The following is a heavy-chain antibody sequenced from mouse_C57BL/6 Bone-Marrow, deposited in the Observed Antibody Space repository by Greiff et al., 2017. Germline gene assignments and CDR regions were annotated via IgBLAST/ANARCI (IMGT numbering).Heavy chain of an antibody. Sequence: QVQLQQSGAELVKPGASVKISCKASGYAFSSYWMNWVKQRPGKGLEWIGQIYPGDGDTNYNGKFKGKATLTADKSSSTAYMQLSSLTSEDSAVYFGAREGYGSSDGGFAYWGQGTMVTVSA. J-gene: IGHJ3*01. CDR1: GYAFSSYW. D-gene: IGHD1-1*01. CDR3: AREGYGSSDGGFAY. CDR2: IYPGDGDT. V-gene: IGHV1-80*01.